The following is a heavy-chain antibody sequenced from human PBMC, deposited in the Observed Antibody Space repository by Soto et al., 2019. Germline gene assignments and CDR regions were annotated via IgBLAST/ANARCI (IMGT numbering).Heavy chain of an antibody. CDR1: GGSFSGYY. V-gene: IGHV4-34*01. CDR2: INHSGST. J-gene: IGHJ6*02. D-gene: IGHD5-18*01. CDR3: ARGNIGIQDYYYYGMDV. Sequence: SENLSLTCAVYGGSFSGYYWSWIRQPPGKGLEWIGEINHSGSTNYNPSLKSRVTISVDTSKNQFSLKLSSVTAADTAVYYCARGNIGIQDYYYYGMDVWGQGTTVTVSS.